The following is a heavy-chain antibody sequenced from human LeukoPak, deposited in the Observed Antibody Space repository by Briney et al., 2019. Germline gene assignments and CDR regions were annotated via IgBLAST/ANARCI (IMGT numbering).Heavy chain of an antibody. J-gene: IGHJ4*02. CDR2: IYYSGST. D-gene: IGHD3-3*01. CDR3: ARTSSDSTIFGVEFPSFDY. CDR1: GGSISSSNYY. Sequence: SETLSLTCTVSGGSISSSNYYWGWIRQPPGRGLEWIGSIYYSGSTYYNPSLNSRVTISVDTSKNQFSLKLSSVTAADTAVYYCARTSSDSTIFGVEFPSFDYWGQGTLVTVSS. V-gene: IGHV4-39*01.